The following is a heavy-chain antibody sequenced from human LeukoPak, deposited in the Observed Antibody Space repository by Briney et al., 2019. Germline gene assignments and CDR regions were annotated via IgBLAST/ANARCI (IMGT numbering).Heavy chain of an antibody. Sequence: GGSLRLSCAASGFTFSSYAMSWVRQFPGGGLEWVASLGRSGGTKNYADSVKGRFTISRDNSKNTLFLHMNSLRVDDSAIYYCAKGETATSHWGQGTLVTVSS. V-gene: IGHV3-23*01. CDR2: LGRSGGTK. CDR3: AKGETATSH. CDR1: GFTFSSYA. J-gene: IGHJ4*02. D-gene: IGHD6-25*01.